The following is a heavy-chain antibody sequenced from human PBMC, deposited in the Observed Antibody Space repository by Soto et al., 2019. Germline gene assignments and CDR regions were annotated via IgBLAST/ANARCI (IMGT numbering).Heavy chain of an antibody. CDR2: IYYSGNT. D-gene: IGHD1-26*01. CDR3: ARTHSGSYYSVFNY. J-gene: IGHJ4*02. CDR1: GGSISSGYYY. Sequence: PSETLSLTCSVSGGSISSGYYYWSWIRQPPGKGLEWIGNIYYSGNTYYNPSLKSRLIISVDTSKNQFSLMLTAVTAADTAVYYCARTHSGSYYSVFNYWGRGSLVTVSS. V-gene: IGHV4-30-4*01.